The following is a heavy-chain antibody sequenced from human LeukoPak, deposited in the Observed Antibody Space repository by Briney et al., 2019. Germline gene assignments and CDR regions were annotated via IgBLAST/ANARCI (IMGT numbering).Heavy chain of an antibody. Sequence: PGGSLRLSCAVSGXSVSSNFVSWVRQAPGKGLEWVSVLYSGGRTNYADSVKGRFTISRDNAKNSLYLQMNSLRAEDTAVYYCAREAGDYGDYFDYWGQGMLVTVSS. CDR1: GXSVSSNF. CDR2: LYSGGRT. CDR3: AREAGDYGDYFDY. J-gene: IGHJ4*02. V-gene: IGHV3-66*01. D-gene: IGHD4-17*01.